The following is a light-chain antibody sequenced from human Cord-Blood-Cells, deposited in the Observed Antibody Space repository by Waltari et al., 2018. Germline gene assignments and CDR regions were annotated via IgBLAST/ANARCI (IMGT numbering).Light chain of an antibody. CDR1: QSVLYSSNNKNY. CDR3: QQYYSTPPT. V-gene: IGKV4-1*01. CDR2: WAS. J-gene: IGKJ1*01. Sequence: DIVMTQSPDSLAVSLGEKATINCKSSQSVLYSSNNKNYLAWYQPKPGQPPKLLIYWASTRESGVPDRFSGSGSGTDFTRTISSLQAEDVAVYYCQQYYSTPPTFGQGTKVEIK.